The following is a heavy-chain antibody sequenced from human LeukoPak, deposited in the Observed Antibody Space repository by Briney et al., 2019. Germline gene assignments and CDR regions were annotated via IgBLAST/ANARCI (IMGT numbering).Heavy chain of an antibody. D-gene: IGHD6-13*01. J-gene: IGHJ4*02. CDR2: IYYSGST. V-gene: IGHV4-39*07. CDR1: GGSISSSSYY. CDR3: ARVEGYSNSWFGEYFDY. Sequence: SETLSLTCTASGGSISSSSYYWGWIRQPPGKGLEWIGSIYYSGSTYYNPSLKSRVTISVDTSKNQFSLKLSSVTAADTAVYYCARVEGYSNSWFGEYFDYWGQGTLVTVSS.